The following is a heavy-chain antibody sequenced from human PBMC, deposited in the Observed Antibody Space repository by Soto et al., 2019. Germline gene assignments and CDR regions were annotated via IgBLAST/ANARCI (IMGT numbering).Heavy chain of an antibody. V-gene: IGHV4-30-4*01. D-gene: IGHD2-2*01. CDR2: IYYSGST. Sequence: SETLSLTCTVSGGSISSGDYYWSWIRQPPGKGLEWIGYIYYSGSTYYNPSLKSRVTISVDTSKNQFSLKLSSVTAADTAVYYCAREGVVVPAAFDYWGQGTLVTVSS. J-gene: IGHJ4*02. CDR3: AREGVVVPAAFDY. CDR1: GGSISSGDYY.